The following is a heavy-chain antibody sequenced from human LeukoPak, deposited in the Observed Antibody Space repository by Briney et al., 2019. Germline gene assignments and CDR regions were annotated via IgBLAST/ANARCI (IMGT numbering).Heavy chain of an antibody. D-gene: IGHD3-9*01. V-gene: IGHV4-59*08. CDR1: GGSISSYY. CDR2: IYYSGST. J-gene: IGHJ6*01. Sequence: PSPTLSLTCTVSGGSISSYYWSSIRQPPGNVLGRIVYIYYSGSTNYNPSLKTRATISVDTSKNQFSLKLSSVTAADPAVYPCARGLLLRYLPNNGMDVWGQETTVTVSS. CDR3: ARGLLLRYLPNNGMDV.